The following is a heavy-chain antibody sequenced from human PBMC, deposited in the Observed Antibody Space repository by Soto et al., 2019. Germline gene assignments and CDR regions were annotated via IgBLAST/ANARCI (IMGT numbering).Heavy chain of an antibody. CDR2: ISGSGGRT. Sequence: GGSLRLSCAASGFTFSSYAMSWVRQAPGKGLEWVSAISGSGGRTYYADSVKGRFTISRDNSKNTLYLQMNSLRAEDTAVSYCAKDRAHSQIGPAAKVTGNWGQGTLVTVSS. CDR3: AKDRAHSQIGPAAKVTGN. D-gene: IGHD2-2*01. CDR1: GFTFSSYA. V-gene: IGHV3-23*01. J-gene: IGHJ4*02.